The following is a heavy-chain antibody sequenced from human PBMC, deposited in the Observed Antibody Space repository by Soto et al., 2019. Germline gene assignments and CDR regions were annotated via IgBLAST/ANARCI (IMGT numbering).Heavy chain of an antibody. CDR1: GGSISSYY. V-gene: IGHV4-59*08. J-gene: IGHJ4*02. CDR3: ARHGASTPVEMATTDPFDY. Sequence: SETLSLTCTVSGGSISSYYWSWIRQPPGKGLEWIGYIYYSGSTNYNPSLKSRVTISVDTSKNQFSLKLSSVTAADTAVYYCARHGASTPVEMATTDPFDYWGQGTLVTVSS. CDR2: IYYSGST. D-gene: IGHD1-1*01.